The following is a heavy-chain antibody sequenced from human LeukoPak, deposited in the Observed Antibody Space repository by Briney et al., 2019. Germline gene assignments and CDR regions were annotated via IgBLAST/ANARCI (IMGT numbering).Heavy chain of an antibody. Sequence: SETLSLTCAVSGGSISSGGYSWSWIRQPPGKGLEWIGYIYHSGSTYYNPSLKSRVTITVDRSKNQFSLKLSSVTAADTAVYYCAREQWLVPGYGMDVWGQGTTVTVSS. CDR1: GGSISSGGYS. CDR3: AREQWLVPGYGMDV. V-gene: IGHV4-30-2*02. D-gene: IGHD6-19*01. J-gene: IGHJ6*02. CDR2: IYHSGST.